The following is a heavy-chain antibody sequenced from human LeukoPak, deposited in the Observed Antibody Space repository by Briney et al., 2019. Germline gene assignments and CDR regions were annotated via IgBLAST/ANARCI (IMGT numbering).Heavy chain of an antibody. V-gene: IGHV3-74*01. D-gene: IGHD1-14*01. Sequence: GGSLRLSCAASGFTFSSYWMHWVRQAPGKGLVWVSRIRDDGSLTDYADSVKGRFTVSRDNAKNTLYLQMNSLRAEDTAVYYCARVSSGNQWQAFDYWGQGTLVAVFS. CDR3: ARVSSGNQWQAFDY. J-gene: IGHJ4*02. CDR2: IRDDGSLT. CDR1: GFTFSSYW.